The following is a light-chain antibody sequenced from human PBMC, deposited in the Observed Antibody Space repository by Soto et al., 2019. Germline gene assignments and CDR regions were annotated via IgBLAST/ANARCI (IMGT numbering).Light chain of an antibody. Sequence: EIVLTQSPATLSLSPGERATLSCRASQSVSSSYLAWYQQKPGQAPRLLIYGASNRATGIPDRFSGSGSGTDFTLTISRLEPEDFAVYYCQQYGSSGTFGQGTK. V-gene: IGKV3-20*01. CDR3: QQYGSSGT. J-gene: IGKJ1*01. CDR2: GAS. CDR1: QSVSSSY.